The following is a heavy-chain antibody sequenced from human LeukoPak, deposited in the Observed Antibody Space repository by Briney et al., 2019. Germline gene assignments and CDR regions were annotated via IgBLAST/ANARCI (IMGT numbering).Heavy chain of an antibody. J-gene: IGHJ4*02. V-gene: IGHV3-23*01. D-gene: IGHD3-3*01. CDR2: ISGSGDST. CDR1: GFIFSNHG. Sequence: GGSLTLSCAASGFIFSNHGMNWVRQAPGKGLEWVSTISGSGDSTYYADSVKGRFTTSRDNSKNTLYLQMNSLRVEHTAVYYCAKGAYYGDWGQGTLVTVSS. CDR3: AKGAYYGD.